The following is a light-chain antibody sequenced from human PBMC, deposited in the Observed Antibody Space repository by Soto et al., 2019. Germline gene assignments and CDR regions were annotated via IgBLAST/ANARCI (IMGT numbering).Light chain of an antibody. Sequence: EIVMTQSPATLSVSPVERATLSCMASQSVKGNLAWYQQRPGQAPRLLIYGASTGATGVPGRFSGSGSGTEFTLTISSLQSEDFAVYYCQQYDSWPRTFGQGTKVDI. J-gene: IGKJ1*01. CDR2: GAS. CDR3: QQYDSWPRT. V-gene: IGKV3-15*01. CDR1: QSVKGN.